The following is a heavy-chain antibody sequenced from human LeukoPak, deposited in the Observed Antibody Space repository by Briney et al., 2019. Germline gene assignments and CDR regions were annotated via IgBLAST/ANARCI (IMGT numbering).Heavy chain of an antibody. CDR2: INHSGST. D-gene: IGHD6-13*01. V-gene: IGHV4-34*01. Sequence: SETLSLTCAVYGGSFSGYYWSWIRQPPGKGLECMGEINHSGSTNHNPSLKSRVTISVDTSKTQSSLKLSSVTAADTAVYYCARGRIWYSSSWSVGLSGAFDIWGQGTMVTVSS. J-gene: IGHJ3*02. CDR1: GGSFSGYY. CDR3: ARGRIWYSSSWSVGLSGAFDI.